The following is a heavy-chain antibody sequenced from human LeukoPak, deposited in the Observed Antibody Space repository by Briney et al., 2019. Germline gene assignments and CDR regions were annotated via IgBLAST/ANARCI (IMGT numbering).Heavy chain of an antibody. V-gene: IGHV3-21*01. CDR1: GFTFSPYK. D-gene: IGHD3-16*01. Sequence: KPGGSLRLSCAASGFTFSPYKMNWVRQAPGGGLEWVSSITGSSSYIYYADSVKGRFTISRDNANNSLYLQMNSLRAEDTAVYYCTRDLLGYAFDCWGQGTLVTVSS. CDR3: TRDLLGYAFDC. J-gene: IGHJ4*02. CDR2: ITGSSSYI.